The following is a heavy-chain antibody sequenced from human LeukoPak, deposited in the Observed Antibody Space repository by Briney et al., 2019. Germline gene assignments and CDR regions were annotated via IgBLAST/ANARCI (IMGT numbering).Heavy chain of an antibody. CDR2: ISYDGSNK. V-gene: IGHV3-30*18. Sequence: PGGSLRLSCAASGFTFSSYGMHWVRQAPGKGLEWVAVISYDGSNKYYADSVKGRFTISRDNSKNTLYLQMSSLRAEDTAVYYCAKALSSGFDYWGQGTLVTVSS. CDR3: AKALSSGFDY. CDR1: GFTFSSYG. J-gene: IGHJ4*02. D-gene: IGHD6-19*01.